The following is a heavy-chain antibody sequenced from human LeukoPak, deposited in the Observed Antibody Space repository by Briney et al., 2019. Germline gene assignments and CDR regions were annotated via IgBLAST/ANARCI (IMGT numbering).Heavy chain of an antibody. CDR1: GYIFTSYW. D-gene: IGHD1-26*01. CDR3: ARLLSGSYDY. J-gene: IGHJ4*02. CDR2: IDPSDSNT. V-gene: IGHV5-10-1*01. Sequence: GEPLKISCKGSGYIFTSYWIGWVRQMPGKGLEWMGRIDPSDSNTNYSPSFQGHVTISADKSISTAYLQWSSLKASDTAMYYCARLLSGSYDYWGQGTLVTVSS.